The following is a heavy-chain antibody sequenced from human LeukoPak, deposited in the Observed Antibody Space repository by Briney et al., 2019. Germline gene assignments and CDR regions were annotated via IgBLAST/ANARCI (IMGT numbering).Heavy chain of an antibody. CDR3: AKNWGSGWFFEY. CDR1: GFTFSSYG. J-gene: IGHJ4*02. Sequence: GGSLRLSCAASGFTFSSYGMHWVRQAPGKRLEWVAVMSYDGNNKYYADSVKGRFTISRDNSKNTLYLQMNSLRAEDTAVYYCAKNWGSGWFFEYWGQGTLVTVSS. D-gene: IGHD6-19*01. CDR2: MSYDGNNK. V-gene: IGHV3-30*18.